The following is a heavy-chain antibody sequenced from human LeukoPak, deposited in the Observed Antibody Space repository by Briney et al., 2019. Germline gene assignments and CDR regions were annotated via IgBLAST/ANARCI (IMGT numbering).Heavy chain of an antibody. CDR2: ISGSGGST. V-gene: IGHV3-23*01. CDR3: ATVTMVRGVSHYYGMDV. J-gene: IGHJ6*02. D-gene: IGHD3-10*01. CDR1: GFTFSSYA. Sequence: PGGSLRLSCAATGFTFSSYALSWVRQAPGKGLEWVSAISGSGGSTYYADSVKGRFTISRDNSKNTLYLQMNSLRAEDTAVYYCATVTMVRGVSHYYGMDVWGQGTTVTVSS.